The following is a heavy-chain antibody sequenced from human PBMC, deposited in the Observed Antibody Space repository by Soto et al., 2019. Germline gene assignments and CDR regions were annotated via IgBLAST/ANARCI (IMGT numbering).Heavy chain of an antibody. V-gene: IGHV3-23*01. D-gene: IGHD3-22*01. J-gene: IGHJ4*02. CDR3: AKDRHYCASSGLDY. CDR2: ISGSGSII. Sequence: EVLLLESGGGLVQPGGSLRLSCEASGFTFSSYTMSWVRQAPGKGLEWVSGISGSGSIINYADSVRGRFTFSRDNSKSTLYLQMNSLRAEDTAVYYCAKDRHYCASSGLDYWGQGTLVTVSS. CDR1: GFTFSSYT.